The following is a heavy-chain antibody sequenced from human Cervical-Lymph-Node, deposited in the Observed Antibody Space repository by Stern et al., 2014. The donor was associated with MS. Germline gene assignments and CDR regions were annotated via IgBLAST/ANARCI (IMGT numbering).Heavy chain of an antibody. J-gene: IGHJ4*02. D-gene: IGHD2-15*01. V-gene: IGHV3-21*01. CDR3: ARDRCSAPNGPMDY. CDR2: ISTSSRYT. Sequence: EVQLVESGGGVVKPGGSLRLSCTASGFPFGSYTMNWVRQAPGKGLEWVASISTSSRYTFYTDSLKGRFTISRDNSRNSLYLQMNSLRVEDTAVYYCARDRCSAPNGPMDYWGQGTLVTVSS. CDR1: GFPFGSYT.